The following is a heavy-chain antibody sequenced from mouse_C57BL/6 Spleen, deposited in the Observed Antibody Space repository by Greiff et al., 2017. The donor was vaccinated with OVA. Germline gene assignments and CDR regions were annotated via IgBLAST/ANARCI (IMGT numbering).Heavy chain of an antibody. J-gene: IGHJ2*01. CDR1: GYTFTDYY. D-gene: IGHD1-1*01. V-gene: IGHV1-19*01. CDR3: ARSGSSYDYFDY. Sequence: VQLQQSGPVLVKPGASVKMSCKASGYTFTDYYMNWVKQSHGKSLEWIGVINPYNGGTSYNQKFKGKATLTVDKSSSTAYMELNSLTSEDSAVYVCARSGSSYDYFDYWGQGTTLTVSS. CDR2: INPYNGGT.